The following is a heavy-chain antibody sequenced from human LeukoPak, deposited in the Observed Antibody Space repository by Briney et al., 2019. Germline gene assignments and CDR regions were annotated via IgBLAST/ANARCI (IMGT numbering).Heavy chain of an antibody. J-gene: IGHJ4*02. V-gene: IGHV4-61*02. CDR2: IYTSGST. Sequence: SETLSLTCTVSGGSISSGSYYWSWIRQPAGKGLEWIGRIYTSGSTNYNPSLKSRVTISVDTSKNQFSLKLSSVTAADTAVYYCARDSSRCSYGLDWGQGTLVTVSS. D-gene: IGHD5-18*01. CDR1: GGSISSGSYY. CDR3: ARDSSRCSYGLD.